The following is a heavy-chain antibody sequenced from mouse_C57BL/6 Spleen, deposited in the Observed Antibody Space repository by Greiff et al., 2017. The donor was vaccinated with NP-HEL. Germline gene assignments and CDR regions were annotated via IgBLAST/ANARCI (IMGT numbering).Heavy chain of an antibody. CDR3: ARTRYGSSYLYAMDY. CDR2: IYPGSGST. V-gene: IGHV1-55*01. D-gene: IGHD1-1*01. J-gene: IGHJ4*01. Sequence: QVHVKQPGAELVKPGASVKMSCKASGYTFTSYWITWVKQRPGQGLEWIGDIYPGSGSTNYNEKFKSKATLTVDTSSSTAYMQLSSLTSEDSAVYYCARTRYGSSYLYAMDYWGQGTSVTVSS. CDR1: GYTFTSYW.